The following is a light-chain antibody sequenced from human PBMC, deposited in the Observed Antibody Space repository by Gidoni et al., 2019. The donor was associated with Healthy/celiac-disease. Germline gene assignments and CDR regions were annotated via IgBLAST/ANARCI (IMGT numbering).Light chain of an antibody. Sequence: DTQLTQSPSSLSASVGDRVTITCRASQSISSYLNWYQQKPGKAPKLLIYAASSLQSGVPSRFSGSGSGTDFTLTISSLQPEDFATYYCQQSYSTPIFTFGPXTKVDIK. CDR2: AAS. V-gene: IGKV1-39*01. CDR3: QQSYSTPIFT. J-gene: IGKJ3*01. CDR1: QSISSY.